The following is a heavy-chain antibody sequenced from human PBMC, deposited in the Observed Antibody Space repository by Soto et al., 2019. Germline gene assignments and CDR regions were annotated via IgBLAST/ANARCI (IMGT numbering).Heavy chain of an antibody. CDR3: VRYLTYVSDM. V-gene: IGHV3-74*01. CDR2: VTGDGSFT. D-gene: IGHD3-9*01. CDR1: GFTFRTYW. J-gene: IGHJ3*02. Sequence: GGSLRLSCAASGFTFRTYWMHWVRQSPGKGLVLVSRVTGDGSFTYYADSVKGRFTISRDNATDMLYLQMNSLRVEDTAVYYCVRYLTYVSDMWGQGTMVTVSS.